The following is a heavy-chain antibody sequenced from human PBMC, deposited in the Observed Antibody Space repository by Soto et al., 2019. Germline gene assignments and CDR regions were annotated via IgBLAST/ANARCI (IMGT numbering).Heavy chain of an antibody. CDR1: GGSLNAYF. J-gene: IGHJ4*02. Sequence: SETLSLTCTVSGGSLNAYFWTWIRQPPGKGLEWIGYIYYSGSTNYNPSLKSRVSISLHTSKNQFSLKLSSVTAADTAVYYCARGVDRQWADYWGQGTLVTVSS. CDR2: IYYSGST. V-gene: IGHV4-59*01. CDR3: ARGVDRQWADY. D-gene: IGHD6-19*01.